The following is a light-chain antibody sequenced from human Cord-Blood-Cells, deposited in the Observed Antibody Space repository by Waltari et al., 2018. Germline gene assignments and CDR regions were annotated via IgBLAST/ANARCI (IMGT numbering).Light chain of an antibody. CDR1: QSLLHSNGYNY. J-gene: IGKJ4*01. CDR2: LGS. V-gene: IGKV2-28*01. Sequence: DILMTQSPLSLPVTPGEPASISCRSSQSLLHSNGYNYLDWYLQKPGQSPQLLIYLGSNRASGVPDRFSGSGSFTDFSLKISIVEAEDVGVYYCMQALQTPLTFGGGKKVEIK. CDR3: MQALQTPLT.